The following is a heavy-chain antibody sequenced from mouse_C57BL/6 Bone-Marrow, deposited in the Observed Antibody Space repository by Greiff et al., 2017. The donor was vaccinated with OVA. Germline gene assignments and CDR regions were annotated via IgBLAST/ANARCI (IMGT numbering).Heavy chain of an antibody. CDR2: ILPSIGRT. J-gene: IGHJ1*03. Sequence: QVQLQQPGSELRSPGSSVKLSCKDFDSEVFPFAYMCWVRQKPGHGFEWIGIILPSIGRTIYGEKYEDKATLDADTLSNTAYWKLNSLTSEESAIYYGARDGSSYLGHGYFDVWGTGTTVTVSS. V-gene: IGHV15-2*01. D-gene: IGHD1-1*01. CDR1: DSEVFPFAY. CDR3: ARDGSSYLGHGYFDV.